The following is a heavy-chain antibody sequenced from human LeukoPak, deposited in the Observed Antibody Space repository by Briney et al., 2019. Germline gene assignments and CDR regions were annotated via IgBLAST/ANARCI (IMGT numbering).Heavy chain of an antibody. J-gene: IGHJ4*02. CDR1: GFTFSNAW. Sequence: GGSLRLSCAASGFTFSNAWVNWVRQAPGKGLEWVGRIKSKTDGGTTDYAAPVKGRFTISRDDSKNTLYLQMNSLKTEDTAVYYCTTEITIFGVVITTDYWGQGTLVTVSS. D-gene: IGHD3-3*01. V-gene: IGHV3-15*07. CDR2: IKSKTDGGTT. CDR3: TTEITIFGVVITTDY.